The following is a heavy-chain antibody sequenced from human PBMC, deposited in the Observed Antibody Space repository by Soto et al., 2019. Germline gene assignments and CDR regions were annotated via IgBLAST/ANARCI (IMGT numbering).Heavy chain of an antibody. J-gene: IGHJ5*02. Sequence: QEQLVQSGAEVKKPGASVSISCRASGYTFISYYMHWVRQAPGHGLEGMGWINTRNGVTKYAQGFQDRVTMTRDASVNTAYVQLTWLTSDDPAVYYCARGTGSSWYDLWGQGTLVPVSS. D-gene: IGHD3-10*01. CDR3: ARGTGSSWYDL. CDR2: INTRNGVT. V-gene: IGHV1-2*02. CDR1: GYTFISYY.